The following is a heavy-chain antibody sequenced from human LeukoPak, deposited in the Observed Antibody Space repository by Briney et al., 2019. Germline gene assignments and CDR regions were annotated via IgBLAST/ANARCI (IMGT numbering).Heavy chain of an antibody. CDR3: ARDRGSGGGFDY. Sequence: SETLSLTCTVSGGSINNYYWSWIRQPPGKGLEWIAYIYYTGITNYNPSLKSRVTISVDTSQNQFSLKLSSVIAADTAVYYRARDRGSGGGFDYWGQGTLVTVSS. D-gene: IGHD3-16*01. CDR1: GGSINNYY. CDR2: IYYTGIT. V-gene: IGHV4-59*01. J-gene: IGHJ4*02.